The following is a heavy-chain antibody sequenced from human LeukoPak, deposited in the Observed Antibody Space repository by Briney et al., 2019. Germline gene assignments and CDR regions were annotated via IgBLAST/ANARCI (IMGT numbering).Heavy chain of an antibody. CDR1: GGTFSSYA. CDR2: IIPIFGTA. CDR3: AREMATISFVFDY. Sequence: SVKVSCKASGGTFSSYAISWVRQAPGQGLEWMGGIIPIFGTANYAQKFQGRVTITADESTSTAYMELSSLRSEDTAVYYCAREMATISFVFDYWGQGTLVTVSS. V-gene: IGHV1-69*13. D-gene: IGHD5-24*01. J-gene: IGHJ4*02.